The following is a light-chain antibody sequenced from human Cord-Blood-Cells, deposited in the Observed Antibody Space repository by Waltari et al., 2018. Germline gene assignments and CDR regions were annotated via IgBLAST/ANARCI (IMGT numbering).Light chain of an antibody. V-gene: IGLV1-40*01. CDR3: QSYDSSLSGWV. J-gene: IGLJ3*02. CDR1: SSNIGAGYD. Sequence: QSVLTQPPSASGAPGQRVTLSCTGISSNIGAGYDVRWYQQLPGTAPKLLIYGNSNRPSGVPDRFSGSKSGTSASLAITGLQAEDEADYYCQSYDSSLSGWVFGGGTKLTVL. CDR2: GNS.